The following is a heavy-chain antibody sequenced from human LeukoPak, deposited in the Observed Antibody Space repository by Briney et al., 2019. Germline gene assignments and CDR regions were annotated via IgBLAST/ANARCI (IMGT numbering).Heavy chain of an antibody. CDR1: GFTVITND. CDR3: AASLGPRDY. CDR2: ITSTSNSI. D-gene: IGHD7-27*01. J-gene: IGHJ4*02. Sequence: PGGSLRLSCAASGFTVITNDMTWVRQAPGKGLEWISYITSTSNSIYYAESVKGRFTISRDNTKNSLYLQMDSLRVEDTALYFCAASLGPRDYWGQGILVTVSS. V-gene: IGHV3-48*04.